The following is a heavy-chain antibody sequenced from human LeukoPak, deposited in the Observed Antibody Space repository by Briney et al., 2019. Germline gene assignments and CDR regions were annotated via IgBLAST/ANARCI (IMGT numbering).Heavy chain of an antibody. J-gene: IGHJ4*02. CDR1: GYTFTSYG. V-gene: IGHV1-18*01. CDR2: ISAYNGNT. D-gene: IGHD5-24*01. Sequence: ASVQVSCKASGYTFTSYGISWVRQAPGQGLEWMGWISAYNGNTNYAQKLQGRVTMTTDTSTSTAYMELRSLRSDDTAVYYCARDLRGMATPYFDYWGQGTLVTVSS. CDR3: ARDLRGMATPYFDY.